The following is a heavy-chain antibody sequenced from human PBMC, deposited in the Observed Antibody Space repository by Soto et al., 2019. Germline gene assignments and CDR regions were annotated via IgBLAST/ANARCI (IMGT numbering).Heavy chain of an antibody. V-gene: IGHV3-23*01. CDR1: GFSFRSYA. J-gene: IGHJ6*02. CDR3: AKVRGIGEGSTDAAPLIYYFGMDV. Sequence: EVQLLESGGGLLQPGGSVTLSCVASGFSFRSYAMNWVRQAPGKGLEWVSTMSVSGGATYYSDSVKGRFTVSRDNFKNTLFLNMKDLRVEDTALYYCAKVRGIGEGSTDAAPLIYYFGMDVWGQGTTVTVSS. D-gene: IGHD1-1*01. CDR2: MSVSGGAT.